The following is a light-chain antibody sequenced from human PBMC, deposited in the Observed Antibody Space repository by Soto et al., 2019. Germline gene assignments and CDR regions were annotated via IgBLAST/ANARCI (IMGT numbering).Light chain of an antibody. CDR2: DAS. Sequence: EIVISQSPATLPVTPGERATLSCRASQSVSLSLAWYQQKPGQAPRLLIYDASERASAVPARFSGSGSGTDFTLTISSLEPEDFAVYYCQERAGWPPWTFGQGTKV. V-gene: IGKV3-11*01. CDR1: QSVSLS. CDR3: QERAGWPPWT. J-gene: IGKJ1*01.